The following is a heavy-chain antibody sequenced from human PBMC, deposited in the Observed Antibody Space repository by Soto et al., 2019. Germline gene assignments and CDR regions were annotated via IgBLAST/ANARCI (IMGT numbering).Heavy chain of an antibody. Sequence: QVQLVESGGGVVQPGRSLRLSCAASGFTFSSYAMHWVRQAPGKGLEWVAVISYDGSNKYYADSVKGRFTIYRDNSKNTLYLQMNSLRAEDTAVYYCASWWFGEIHYFDYWGQGTLVTVSS. V-gene: IGHV3-30-3*01. CDR3: ASWWFGEIHYFDY. D-gene: IGHD3-10*01. J-gene: IGHJ4*02. CDR2: ISYDGSNK. CDR1: GFTFSSYA.